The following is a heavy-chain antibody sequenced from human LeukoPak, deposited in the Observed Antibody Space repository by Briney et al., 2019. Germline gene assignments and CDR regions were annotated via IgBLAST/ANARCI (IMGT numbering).Heavy chain of an antibody. J-gene: IGHJ4*02. V-gene: IGHV4-59*01. D-gene: IGHD3-16*01. CDR1: GDSISDYY. CDR2: FHNSGTS. Sequence: SETLSLTCTVSGDSISDYYRGWIRQPPGKGLEWIGYFHNSGTSTYNPSLKSRVTISADTSKNQFSLKLNSLTTADTAVYYCTRGAGWLIDYWGQGILVTVSS. CDR3: TRGAGWLIDY.